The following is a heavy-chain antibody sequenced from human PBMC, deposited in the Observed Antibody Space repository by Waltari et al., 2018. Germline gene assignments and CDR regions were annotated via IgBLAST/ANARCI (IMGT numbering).Heavy chain of an antibody. J-gene: IGHJ4*02. Sequence: QLQLQESGPGLVKPSETLSLTCTVSGGSISSSRYYWGWIRQPPGKGLEWIGSIYYSGSTYYNPSLKSRVTISVDTSKNQFSLKLSSVTAADTAVYYCARLGLPAAADYWGQGTLVTVSS. CDR3: ARLGLPAAADY. V-gene: IGHV4-39*01. D-gene: IGHD2-2*01. CDR1: GGSISSSRYY. CDR2: IYYSGST.